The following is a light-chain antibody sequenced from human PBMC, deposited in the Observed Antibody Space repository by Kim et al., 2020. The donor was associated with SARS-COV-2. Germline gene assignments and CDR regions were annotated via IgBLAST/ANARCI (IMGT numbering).Light chain of an antibody. J-gene: IGKJ1*01. CDR3: QQYNTYPWT. Sequence: IGDLLAWFQQKPGKAPKSLVYGASSLQRGVPSRFSGSGSGTDFTLTITSLQPEDFATYYCQQYNTYPWTFGQGTKVDIK. V-gene: IGKV1-16*01. CDR2: GAS. CDR1: IGDL.